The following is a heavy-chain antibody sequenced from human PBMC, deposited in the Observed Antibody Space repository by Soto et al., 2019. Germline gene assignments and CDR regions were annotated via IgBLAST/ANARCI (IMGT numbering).Heavy chain of an antibody. J-gene: IGHJ6*02. CDR1: GFTFSSYA. D-gene: IGHD1-26*01. V-gene: IGHV3-23*03. Sequence: HPGGSLRLSCAASGFTFSSYAMSWVRQAPGKGLEWVSVIYSGGSTYYADSVKGRFTISRDNSKNTLYLQMNSLRAEDTAVYYCGKGRSYYYYYGVDVWGQGTTVTVSS. CDR3: GKGRSYYYYYGVDV. CDR2: IYSGGST.